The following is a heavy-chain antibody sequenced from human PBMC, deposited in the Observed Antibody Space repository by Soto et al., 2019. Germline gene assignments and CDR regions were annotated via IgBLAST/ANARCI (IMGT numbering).Heavy chain of an antibody. V-gene: IGHV4-30-4*01. J-gene: IGHJ6*02. CDR1: GGSVSSGDYY. CDR3: VRASPVSTDV. D-gene: IGHD3-16*02. Sequence: QVQLQESGPGLVKPSQTLSLTCTVSGGSVSSGDYYWSWIRQPPGKGLEWIGYLYYSGSTYYIPSINTTLILTADPSQNRSPLKLSSVTGAVKAVYYIVRASPVSTDVWGQRTRLTVPS. CDR2: LYYSGST.